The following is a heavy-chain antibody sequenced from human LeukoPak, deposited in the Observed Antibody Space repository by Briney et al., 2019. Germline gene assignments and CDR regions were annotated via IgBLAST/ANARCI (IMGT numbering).Heavy chain of an antibody. V-gene: IGHV3-21*04. J-gene: IGHJ4*02. CDR3: AKDQQLVYFDY. Sequence: GGSLRLSCAASGFTFSSYSMNWVRQAPGKGLEWVSSISSSSSYIYYADSVKGRFTNSRDNAKNSLYLQMNSLRAEDTAVYYCAKDQQLVYFDYWGQGTLVTVSS. CDR1: GFTFSSYS. CDR2: ISSSSSYI. D-gene: IGHD6-13*01.